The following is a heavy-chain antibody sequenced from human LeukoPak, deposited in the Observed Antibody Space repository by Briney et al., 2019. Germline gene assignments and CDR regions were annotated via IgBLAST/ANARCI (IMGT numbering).Heavy chain of an antibody. Sequence: GGSLRLSCAASGFTSDDYAMHWVRQAPGKGLEWVSGISWNSGSIGYADSVKGRFTISRDNAKNSLYLQMNSLRAEDMALYYCAKGYYYDSSGYYHDAFDIWGQGTMVTVSS. CDR3: AKGYYYDSSGYYHDAFDI. D-gene: IGHD3-22*01. V-gene: IGHV3-9*02. CDR1: GFTSDDYA. CDR2: ISWNSGSI. J-gene: IGHJ3*02.